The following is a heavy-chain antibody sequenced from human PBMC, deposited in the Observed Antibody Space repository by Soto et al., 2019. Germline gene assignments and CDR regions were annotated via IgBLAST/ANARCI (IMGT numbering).Heavy chain of an antibody. Sequence: SETLSLTCAVYGGSFSGYYWSWIRQPPGKGLEWIGYINHSGSTNYNPSLKSRVTISVDTSKNQFSLKLSSVTAADTAVYYCASAIQLWFKDDAFDIWGQGTMVTVSS. V-gene: IGHV4-34*01. CDR2: INHSGST. J-gene: IGHJ3*02. D-gene: IGHD5-18*01. CDR3: ASAIQLWFKDDAFDI. CDR1: GGSFSGYY.